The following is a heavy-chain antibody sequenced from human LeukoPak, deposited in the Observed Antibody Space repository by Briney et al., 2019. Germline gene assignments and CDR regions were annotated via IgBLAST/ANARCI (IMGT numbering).Heavy chain of an antibody. V-gene: IGHV7-4-1*02. CDR1: GYTFTTHS. CDR3: ARDASTIRFDY. D-gene: IGHD5-24*01. CDR2: ITTNTGNP. Sequence: ASVKVYCKASGYTFTTHSINWLRQAPGQGLEWMGWITTNTGNPTYAQGFTGRFVFSLDTSVSTAYLQISSLKAEDTAVYYCARDASTIRFDYWGQGTLVTVSS. J-gene: IGHJ4*02.